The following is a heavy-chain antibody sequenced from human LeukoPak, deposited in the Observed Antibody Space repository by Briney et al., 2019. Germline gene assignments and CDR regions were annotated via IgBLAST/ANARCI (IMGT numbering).Heavy chain of an antibody. V-gene: IGHV3-23*01. CDR3: AKRRWNGVNYGDYEDH. CDR1: GFTFSSYA. J-gene: IGHJ4*02. D-gene: IGHD4-17*01. Sequence: GGSLRLSCAASGFTFSSYAMSWVRQAPGMGLEWVSASSGSGGRTYYADSVKGRFAISRDNSKNTLYLQMNSLTAEDTALYYCAKRRWNGVNYGDYEDHWGQGTLVTVSS. CDR2: SSGSGGRT.